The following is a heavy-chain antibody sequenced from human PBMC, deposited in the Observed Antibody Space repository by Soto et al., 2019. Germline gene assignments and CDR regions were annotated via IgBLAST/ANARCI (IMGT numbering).Heavy chain of an antibody. D-gene: IGHD4-4*01. CDR2: TSYDGSDK. Sequence: QVQLVESGGSVVQPGRSLRLSCAASGFIFSSHAVYWVRQPPGKGLEWVAVTSYDGSDKYYADSVKGWFTISRDNSKRMLYLQMNRLRAEDTAVYYCASQDYSGNSGGHWGQGTLVTVSS. J-gene: IGHJ1*01. CDR3: ASQDYSGNSGGH. CDR1: GFIFSSHA. V-gene: IGHV3-30-3*01.